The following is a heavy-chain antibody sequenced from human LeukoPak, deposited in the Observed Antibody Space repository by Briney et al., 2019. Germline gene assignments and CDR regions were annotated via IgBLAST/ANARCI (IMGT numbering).Heavy chain of an antibody. Sequence: SETLSLTCAVYGGSFSGYYWSWIRQPPGKGLEWIGDINHSGSTNYNPSLKSRVTISVDTSKNQFSLKLSSVTAADTAVYYCARGTVVVVAATYFDYWGQGTLVTVSS. CDR2: INHSGST. CDR1: GGSFSGYY. V-gene: IGHV4-34*01. CDR3: ARGTVVVVAATYFDY. D-gene: IGHD2-15*01. J-gene: IGHJ4*02.